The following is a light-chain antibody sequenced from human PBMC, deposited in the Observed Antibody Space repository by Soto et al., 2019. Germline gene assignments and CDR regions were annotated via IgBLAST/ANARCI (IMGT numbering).Light chain of an antibody. CDR3: QQRSNWPRT. CDR2: AAS. Sequence: EIVMTQSPSTLSVSPGERAILSCRASQSISINLAWYQQKPGQAPRLLIYAASNRATGIPARFSGSGSGTEFTLTISSLEPEDFAVYYCQQRSNWPRTFGQGTKVDIK. J-gene: IGKJ1*01. CDR1: QSISIN. V-gene: IGKV3-11*01.